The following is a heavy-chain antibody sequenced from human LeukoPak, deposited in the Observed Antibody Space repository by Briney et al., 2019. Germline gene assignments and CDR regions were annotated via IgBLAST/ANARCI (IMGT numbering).Heavy chain of an antibody. CDR2: IYYSGST. V-gene: IGHV4-59*08. CDR3: ARQEEYSYGVYYFDY. Sequence: KPSETLSLTCTVSGGSISSYYWSWIRQPPGKGLEWIGYIYYSGSTNYNPSLKSRVTISVDTSKNQFSLKLSSVTAADTAVYYCARQEEYSYGVYYFDYWGQGTLVTVSS. CDR1: GGSISSYY. J-gene: IGHJ4*02. D-gene: IGHD5-18*01.